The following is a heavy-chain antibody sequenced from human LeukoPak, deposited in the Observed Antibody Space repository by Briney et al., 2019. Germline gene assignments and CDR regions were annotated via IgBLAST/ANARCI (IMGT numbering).Heavy chain of an antibody. D-gene: IGHD3-22*01. V-gene: IGHV1-2*02. J-gene: IGHJ4*02. CDR2: INPNSGGT. CDR1: GYTFTGYY. Sequence: ASVKVSCKASGYTFTGYYMHWVRQAPGQGLEWMGWINPNSGGTNYAQKFQGRVTMIRDTSISTAYMELSRLRSDDTAVYYCARSGAYYYDSSGYYADYWGQGTLVTVSS. CDR3: ARSGAYYYDSSGYYADY.